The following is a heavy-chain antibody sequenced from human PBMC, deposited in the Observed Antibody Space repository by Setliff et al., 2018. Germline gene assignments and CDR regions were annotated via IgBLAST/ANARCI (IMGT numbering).Heavy chain of an antibody. CDR2: INTNTGNP. CDR1: GYTFTTYA. V-gene: IGHV7-4-1*02. D-gene: IGHD3-10*01. J-gene: IGHJ6*03. Sequence: ASVKVSCKASGYTFTTYAISWMRQAPGQGLEWMGWINTNTGNPSYAQGFAGRFVFSLDTSVSTAYLQISSLKAEDTALSYCARASRFGTIRYRGDYYMDVWGKGTTVTVSS. CDR3: ARASRFGTIRYRGDYYMDV.